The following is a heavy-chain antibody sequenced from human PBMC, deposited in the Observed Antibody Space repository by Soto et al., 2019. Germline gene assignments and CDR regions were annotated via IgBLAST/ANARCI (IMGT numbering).Heavy chain of an antibody. CDR2: INHSGST. J-gene: IGHJ4*02. CDR3: ARLNPRGDDY. CDR1: GGSFSGYY. V-gene: IGHV4-34*01. Sequence: QVQLQQWGAGLLKPSETLSLTCAVYGGSFSGYYWSWIRQPPGKGLEWIGEINHSGSTNYNPSLKSRVTISVDTSKNQLSLKLSSVTAADTAVYYCARLNPRGDDYWGQGTLVTVSS.